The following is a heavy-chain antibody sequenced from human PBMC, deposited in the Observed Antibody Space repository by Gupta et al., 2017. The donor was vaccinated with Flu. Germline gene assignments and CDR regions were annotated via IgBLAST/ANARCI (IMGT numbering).Heavy chain of an antibody. J-gene: IGHJ6*02. D-gene: IGHD4-17*01. CDR2: ISGSGGST. Sequence: EVQLLESGGGWLQRGGPLGLSCAASGFTFSSYSMSWVRQAPGKGLEWVSAISGSGGSTYYADSVKGRFTISRDNSKNTLYLQMNSLRAEDTAVYYCAKSTVTTYYYGMDVWGQGTTVTVSS. V-gene: IGHV3-23*01. CDR3: AKSTVTTYYYGMDV. CDR1: GFTFSSYS.